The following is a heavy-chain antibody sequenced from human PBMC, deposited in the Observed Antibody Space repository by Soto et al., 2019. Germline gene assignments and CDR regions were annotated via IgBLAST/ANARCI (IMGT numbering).Heavy chain of an antibody. V-gene: IGHV1-18*01. Sequence: QVHLVQSGAEVKKPGASVKVSCKASGYTFTSYGITWVRQAPGQGLEWMGWISDHNGNTDYAQKLQGRVSVTRGTSTSTAYMELRSLISDDTAVYYCARGRYGDYWGQGALVSVSS. D-gene: IGHD1-1*01. CDR1: GYTFTSYG. CDR2: ISDHNGNT. J-gene: IGHJ4*02. CDR3: ARGRYGDY.